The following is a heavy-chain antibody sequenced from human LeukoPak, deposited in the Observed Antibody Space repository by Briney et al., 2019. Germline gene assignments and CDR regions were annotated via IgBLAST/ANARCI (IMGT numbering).Heavy chain of an antibody. Sequence: SETLPLTCTVSGGSISSGGYYWSWIRQHPGKGLEWIGYIYYSGSTYYNPSLKSRVTISVDTSKNQFSLKLSSVTAADTAVYYCARARPHYDFWSGYGGYMDVWGKGTTVTVSS. D-gene: IGHD3-3*01. J-gene: IGHJ6*03. V-gene: IGHV4-31*03. CDR2: IYYSGST. CDR1: GGSISSGGYY. CDR3: ARARPHYDFWSGYGGYMDV.